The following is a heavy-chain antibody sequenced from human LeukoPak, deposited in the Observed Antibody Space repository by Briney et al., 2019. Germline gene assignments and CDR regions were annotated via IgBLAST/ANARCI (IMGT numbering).Heavy chain of an antibody. D-gene: IGHD1-26*01. CDR2: INSDGSST. V-gene: IGHV3-74*01. Sequence: GGSLRLSCAASGSTFRSYWMHWVRQAPGKGLVWVSRINSDGSSTSYADSVKGRFTISRDNAKNRLYLQMNSLRAEDTAVYYCARGMGPTDGGDYWGQGTLVTVSS. CDR3: ARGMGPTDGGDY. J-gene: IGHJ4*02. CDR1: GSTFRSYW.